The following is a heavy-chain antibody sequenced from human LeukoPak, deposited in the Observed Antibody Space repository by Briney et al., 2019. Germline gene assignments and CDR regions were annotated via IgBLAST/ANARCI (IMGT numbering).Heavy chain of an antibody. CDR2: FDPEDGET. D-gene: IGHD2-2*01. Sequence: ASVTVSCKVSGYTLTELSMHWVRQAPGKGLEWMGGFDPEDGETIYAQKFQGRVTMTEDTSTDTAYMELSSLRSEDTAVYYCATNTPGGQYQLPDYYYYGMDVWGKGTTVTVSS. J-gene: IGHJ6*04. V-gene: IGHV1-24*01. CDR3: ATNTPGGQYQLPDYYYYGMDV. CDR1: GYTLTELS.